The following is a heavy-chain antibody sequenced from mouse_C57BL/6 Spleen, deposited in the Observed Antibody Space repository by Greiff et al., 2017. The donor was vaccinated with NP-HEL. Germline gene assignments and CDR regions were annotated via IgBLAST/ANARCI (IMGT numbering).Heavy chain of an antibody. CDR1: GYSFTSYY. CDR3: ARSSAYYYGSSLYYFDY. Sequence: QVQLKESGPELVKPGASVKISCKASGYSFTSYYIHWVKQRPGQGLEWIGWIYPGSGNTKYNEKFKGKATLTADTCSSTAYMQLSSLTSEDSAVYYCARSSAYYYGSSLYYFDYWGQGTTLTVSS. D-gene: IGHD1-1*01. J-gene: IGHJ2*01. CDR2: IYPGSGNT. V-gene: IGHV1-66*01.